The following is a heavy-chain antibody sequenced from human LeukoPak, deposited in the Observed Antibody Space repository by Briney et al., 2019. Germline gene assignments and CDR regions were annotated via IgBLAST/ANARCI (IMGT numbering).Heavy chain of an antibody. Sequence: ASVKVSCKASGYTFTSYYMHWVRQAPGQGLGWMGIINPSGGSTSYAQKFQGRVTMTRDTSTSTVYMELSSLRSEDTAVYYCARDRSPGWAGEYYFDYWGQGTLVTVSS. D-gene: IGHD3-10*01. CDR2: INPSGGST. CDR1: GYTFTSYY. V-gene: IGHV1-46*01. J-gene: IGHJ4*02. CDR3: ARDRSPGWAGEYYFDY.